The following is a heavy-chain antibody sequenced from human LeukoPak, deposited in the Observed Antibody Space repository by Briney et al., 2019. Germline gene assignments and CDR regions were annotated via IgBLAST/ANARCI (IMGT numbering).Heavy chain of an antibody. CDR3: ARDSAYCGGDCYSFDY. V-gene: IGHV3-23*01. CDR1: GFTFSRYD. Sequence: GGSLRLSCAASGFTFSRYDMTWVRQAPGKGLEWVSSISGSGDRTIYADSVKGRFTISRDNAKNTLYLQMNSLRAEDTAVYYCARDSAYCGGDCYSFDYWGQGTLVTVSS. D-gene: IGHD2-21*02. J-gene: IGHJ4*02. CDR2: ISGSGDRT.